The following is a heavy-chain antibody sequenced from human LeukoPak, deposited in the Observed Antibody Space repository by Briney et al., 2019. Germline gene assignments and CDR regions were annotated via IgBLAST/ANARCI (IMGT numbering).Heavy chain of an antibody. CDR3: ARGRGYNNGSINYGLDV. J-gene: IGHJ6*02. V-gene: IGHV3-53*01. CDR1: GFTVSSNY. D-gene: IGHD5-18*01. CDR2: VYTGGGT. Sequence: GGSLRLSCAASGFTVSSNYMTWVRQAPGKGLEWVSVVYTGGGTYYADPVKGRFTISRDNSKNTVDLQMNSLRAEDTAVFYCARGRGYNNGSINYGLDVWGQGTTVTVSS.